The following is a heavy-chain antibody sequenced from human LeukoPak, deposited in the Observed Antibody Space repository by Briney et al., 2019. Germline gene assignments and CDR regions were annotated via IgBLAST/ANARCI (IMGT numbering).Heavy chain of an antibody. CDR2: ISGNGDTT. Sequence: PGGSLRLSCAASRFTFSSYAMDWERQAPGKGLEWVSSISGNGDTTYYADFVKGRFTISRDNPKNTLYLQMNSLRAEDTAVYYCAKRSRRRTIVRGVPREDVWGQGTTVTVSS. J-gene: IGHJ6*02. CDR1: RFTFSSYA. V-gene: IGHV3-23*01. D-gene: IGHD3-10*01. CDR3: AKRSRRRTIVRGVPREDV.